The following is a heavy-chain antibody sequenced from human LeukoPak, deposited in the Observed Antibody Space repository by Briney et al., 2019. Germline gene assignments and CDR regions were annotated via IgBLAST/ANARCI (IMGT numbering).Heavy chain of an antibody. V-gene: IGHV3-64*01. CDR3: ARDRGIYSGSYLFDY. CDR2: ISSNGGST. J-gene: IGHJ4*02. D-gene: IGHD1-26*01. CDR1: GFTFSSYA. Sequence: GGSLRLSCAASGFTFSSYAMHWVRQAPGKGLEYVSAISSNGGSTYYANSVKGRFTISRDNSKNTLYLQMGSLRAEDMAVYYCARDRGIYSGSYLFDYWGQGTLVTVSS.